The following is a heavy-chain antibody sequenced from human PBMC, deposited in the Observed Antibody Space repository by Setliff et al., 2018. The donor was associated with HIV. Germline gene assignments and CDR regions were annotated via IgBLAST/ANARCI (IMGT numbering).Heavy chain of an antibody. CDR1: GFTFGDYA. J-gene: IGHJ6*03. D-gene: IGHD3-22*01. V-gene: IGHV3-49*04. CDR2: IRSKAYSGTT. Sequence: TGGSLRLSCTASGFTFGDYAVSWVRQAPGKGLEWVGFIRSKAYSGTTEYAASVKSRFTISRDDSKSIAYLHMNSLKTEDTGVYYCTRDPAWDHYDSGPLFHYMDVWGKGTTVTVSS. CDR3: TRDPAWDHYDSGPLFHYMDV.